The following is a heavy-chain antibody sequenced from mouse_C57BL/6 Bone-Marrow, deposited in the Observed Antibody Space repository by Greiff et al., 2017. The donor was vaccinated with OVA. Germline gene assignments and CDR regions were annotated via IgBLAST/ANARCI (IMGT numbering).Heavy chain of an antibody. D-gene: IGHD1-1*01. V-gene: IGHV5-6*01. CDR2: ISSGGSYT. CDR3: ARRDTTVGADY. J-gene: IGHJ2*01. CDR1: GFTFSSYG. Sequence: EVKLMESGGDLVKPGGSLKLSCAASGFTFSSYGMSWVRQTPDKRLEWVATISSGGSYTYYPDSVKGRFTISRDNAKNTLYLQMSSLKSEDTAMYYCARRDTTVGADYWGQGTTLTVSS.